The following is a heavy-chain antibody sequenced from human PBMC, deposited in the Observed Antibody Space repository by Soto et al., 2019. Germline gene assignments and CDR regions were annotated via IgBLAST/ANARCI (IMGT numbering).Heavy chain of an antibody. J-gene: IGHJ4*02. V-gene: IGHV4-34*01. CDR2: INHSGST. D-gene: IGHD1-26*01. Sequence: PSETLSLTCAVYGGSFSGYYWSWIRQPPGKGLEWIGEINHSGSTNYNPSLKSRVTISVDTSKNQFSLKLSSVTAADTAVYYCARDIQSGSYNLFDYWGQGTLVTVSS. CDR1: GGSFSGYY. CDR3: ARDIQSGSYNLFDY.